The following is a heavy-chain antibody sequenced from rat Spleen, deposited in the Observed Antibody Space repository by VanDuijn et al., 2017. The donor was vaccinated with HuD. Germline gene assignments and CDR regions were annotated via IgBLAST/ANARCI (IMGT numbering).Heavy chain of an antibody. V-gene: IGHV5-31*01. Sequence: EVQLVESGGGLVQPGGSLRLSCVASGFTFKNYWMTWIRQAPGKGLEWVASISTGGTGTYYRDSVKGRFTISRDNAKSTLYLQMNSLRSEDTATYYCAKISGFPYWGHGTLVTVSS. CDR2: ISTGGTGT. CDR1: GFTFKNYW. J-gene: IGHJ3*01. CDR3: AKISGFPY.